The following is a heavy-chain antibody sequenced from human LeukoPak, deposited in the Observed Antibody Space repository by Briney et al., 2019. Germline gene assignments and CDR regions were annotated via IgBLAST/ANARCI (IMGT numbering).Heavy chain of an antibody. D-gene: IGHD3-22*01. CDR3: ARVRPHYYDSSGSRGDY. V-gene: IGHV1-2*06. Sequence: ASVKVSCKASGYTFTGYYMYWVRQAPGQGLEWMGRINPNSGGTNYAQKFQARVTMTRDTSISTAYMELSRLRSDDTAVYYCARVRPHYYDSSGSRGDYWGQGTLVTVSS. CDR1: GYTFTGYY. CDR2: INPNSGGT. J-gene: IGHJ4*02.